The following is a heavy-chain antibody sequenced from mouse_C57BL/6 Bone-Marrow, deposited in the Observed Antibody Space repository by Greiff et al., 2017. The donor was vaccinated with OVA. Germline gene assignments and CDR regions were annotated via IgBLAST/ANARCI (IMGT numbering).Heavy chain of an antibody. CDR2: IYPGSGGT. CDR1: GYTFTSYW. D-gene: IGHD2-3*01. CDR3: ARGRDGYYAMDY. J-gene: IGHJ4*01. V-gene: IGHV1-55*01. Sequence: QVQLQQPGAELVKPGASVKMSCKASGYTFTSYWITWVKQRPGQGLEWIGDIYPGSGGTNYNEKFKSKATLTVDTSSSTAYMQLSSLTSEDSAVYYCARGRDGYYAMDYWGQGTSVTVSS.